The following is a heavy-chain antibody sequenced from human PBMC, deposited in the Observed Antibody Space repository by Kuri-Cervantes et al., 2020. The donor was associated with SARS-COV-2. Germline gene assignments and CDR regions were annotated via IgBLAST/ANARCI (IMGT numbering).Heavy chain of an antibody. J-gene: IGHJ5*02. CDR2: VSHSGTII. CDR3: ARDGTAGGSYNWFDP. Sequence: GESLKISCAALGFAFGDYYMSWIRPAPGKGLEWVSYVSHSGTIIYQADSVKGRFTISRDNAKNLLYLQMNSLRGEDTAVYYCARDGTAGGSYNWFDPWGQGTLVTVSS. V-gene: IGHV3-11*01. D-gene: IGHD1-26*01. CDR1: GFAFGDYY.